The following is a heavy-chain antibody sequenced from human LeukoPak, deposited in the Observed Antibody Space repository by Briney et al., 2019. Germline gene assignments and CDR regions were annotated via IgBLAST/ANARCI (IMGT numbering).Heavy chain of an antibody. CDR1: GFTFSSYS. J-gene: IGHJ4*02. V-gene: IGHV3-48*01. CDR3: AREGGRGYYYDSSGYWRYFDY. D-gene: IGHD3-22*01. CDR2: ISSSSSTI. Sequence: PGGSLRLSCPASGFTFSSYSMNWVRQAPGKELEWVSYISSSSSTIYYADSVKGRFTISRDNAKNSLYLQMNSLRAEDKAVYYCAREGGRGYYYDSSGYWRYFDYWGQGTLVTVSS.